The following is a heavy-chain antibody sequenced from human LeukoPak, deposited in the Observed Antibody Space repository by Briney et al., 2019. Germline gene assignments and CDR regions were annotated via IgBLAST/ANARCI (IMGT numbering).Heavy chain of an antibody. Sequence: PGGSLRLSCAASGFTFSSYAMSWVRQGPGKGLEWVSVISGSAVSTYYADSVKGRFTISRDNSKNTLYLEMNSLRAEDTAVYYCAIQRRITMIVVVITTTGYFDYWGQGTLVTVSS. D-gene: IGHD3-22*01. V-gene: IGHV3-23*01. J-gene: IGHJ4*02. CDR2: ISGSAVST. CDR1: GFTFSSYA. CDR3: AIQRRITMIVVVITTTGYFDY.